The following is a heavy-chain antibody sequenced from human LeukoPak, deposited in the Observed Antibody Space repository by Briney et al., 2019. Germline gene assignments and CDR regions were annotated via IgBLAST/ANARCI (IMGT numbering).Heavy chain of an antibody. V-gene: IGHV4-59*01. CDR3: ARADPNASGYFYRFNWFDP. CDR2: IYSSGST. D-gene: IGHD3-10*01. CDR1: GGSISSYY. J-gene: IGHJ5*02. Sequence: SETLSLTCTVSGGSISSYYWNWVRQPPGKGLEWIGIIYSSGSTDYNPSLKSRVTISLDTSKFQFSLSLNSVTAADTAVYYCARADPNASGYFYRFNWFDPWGQGTLVTVSS.